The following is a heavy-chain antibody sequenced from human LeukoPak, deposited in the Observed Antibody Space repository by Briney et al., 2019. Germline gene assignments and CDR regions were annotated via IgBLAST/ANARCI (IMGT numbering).Heavy chain of an antibody. CDR3: AKPTRHQGAFDI. CDR1: GFTFDDYA. CDR2: ISGDGGST. Sequence: PGGSLRLSCAASGFTFDDYAMHWVRQAPGKGLEWVSLISGDGGSTYYADSVKGRFTISRDNSKNSLYLQMNSLRTEDTASYYCAKPTRHQGAFDIWGQGTMVTVSS. J-gene: IGHJ3*02. V-gene: IGHV3-43*02.